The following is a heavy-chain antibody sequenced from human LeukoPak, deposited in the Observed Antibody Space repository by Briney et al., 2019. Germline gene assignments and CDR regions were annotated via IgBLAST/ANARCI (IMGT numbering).Heavy chain of an antibody. Sequence: SETLSLTCTVSGGSISSGGYYWSRIRQHPGKGLEWIGYIYYSGSTYYNPSLKSRVTISVDTSKNQFSLKLSSVTAADTAVYYCARDVGCSGGSCYPYYFDYWGQGTLVTVSS. J-gene: IGHJ4*02. CDR1: GGSISSGGYY. CDR2: IYYSGST. CDR3: ARDVGCSGGSCYPYYFDY. D-gene: IGHD2-15*01. V-gene: IGHV4-31*03.